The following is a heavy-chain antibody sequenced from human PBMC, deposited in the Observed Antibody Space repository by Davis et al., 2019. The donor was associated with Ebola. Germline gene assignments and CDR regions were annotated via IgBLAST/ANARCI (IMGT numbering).Heavy chain of an antibody. CDR3: ASLVEYPYQLSWFDP. CDR2: IYYSGST. CDR1: GGSISSSSYY. V-gene: IGHV4-39*01. J-gene: IGHJ5*02. Sequence: MPSETLSLTCTVSGGSISSSSYYWGWIRQPPGKGLEWIGSIYYSGSTYYNPSLKSRVTISVDTSKNQFSLKLSSVTAADTAVYYCASLVEYPYQLSWFDPWGQGTLVTVSS. D-gene: IGHD2-2*01.